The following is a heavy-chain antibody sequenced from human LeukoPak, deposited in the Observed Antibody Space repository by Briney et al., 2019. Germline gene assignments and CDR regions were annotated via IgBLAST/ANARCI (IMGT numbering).Heavy chain of an antibody. CDR3: ARANSNYASYYYYMDV. D-gene: IGHD4-11*01. V-gene: IGHV3-21*01. Sequence: GGSLRLSCAASGFTFSSYSMNWARQAPGKGLEWVSSISSSSSYIYYADSVKGRFTISRDNAKNSLYLQMNSLRAEDTAVYYCARANSNYASYYYYMDVWGKGTTVTVSS. CDR2: ISSSSSYI. CDR1: GFTFSSYS. J-gene: IGHJ6*03.